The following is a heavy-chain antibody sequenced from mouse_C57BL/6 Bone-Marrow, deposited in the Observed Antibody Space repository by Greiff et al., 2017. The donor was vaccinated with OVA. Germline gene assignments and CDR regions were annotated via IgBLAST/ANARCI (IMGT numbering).Heavy chain of an antibody. Sequence: VQLQQSGPGLVKPSQSLSLTCSVTGYSITSGYYWNWIRQFPGNKLEWMGYISYDGSNNYNPSLKNRISITRDTSKNQSFLKLNSVTTEDTATYYCARDYYDYSSFADWGQGTTLTVSA. CDR3: ARDYYDYSSFAD. J-gene: IGHJ2*01. V-gene: IGHV3-6*01. CDR2: ISYDGSN. CDR1: GYSITSGYY. D-gene: IGHD2-4*01.